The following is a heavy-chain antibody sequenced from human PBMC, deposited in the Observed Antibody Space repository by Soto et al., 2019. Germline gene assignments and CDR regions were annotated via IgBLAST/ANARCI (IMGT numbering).Heavy chain of an antibody. CDR3: ARDQQLLRQGYYYYYMDV. D-gene: IGHD2-2*01. V-gene: IGHV3-33*01. CDR2: IWYDGSNK. Sequence: QLQLVESGGGVVQPGRSLRLSCAASGFTFSSYGMHWVRQAPGKGLEWVAVIWYDGSNKYYADSVKGRFTISRDNSKNTLYLQMNSLRAEDTAVYYCARDQQLLRQGYYYYYMDVWGKGTTVTVSS. J-gene: IGHJ6*03. CDR1: GFTFSSYG.